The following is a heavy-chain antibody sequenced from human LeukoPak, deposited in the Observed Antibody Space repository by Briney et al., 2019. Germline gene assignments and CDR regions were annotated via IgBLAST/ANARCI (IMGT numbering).Heavy chain of an antibody. Sequence: PGGSLRLSCAASAFTFSSYSMNWVRQAPGKGLEWVSSISSSGTYIYYADSAKGRFTISRDNSKSTLFLQMNSLRADDTAIYYCAKGRSGWYEGLDYWGQGILVTVSS. CDR3: AKGRSGWYEGLDY. CDR2: ISSSGTYI. J-gene: IGHJ4*02. CDR1: AFTFSSYS. D-gene: IGHD6-19*01. V-gene: IGHV3-21*04.